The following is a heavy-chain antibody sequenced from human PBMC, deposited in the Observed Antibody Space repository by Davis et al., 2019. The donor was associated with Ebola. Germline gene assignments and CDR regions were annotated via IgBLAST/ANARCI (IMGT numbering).Heavy chain of an antibody. D-gene: IGHD3-22*01. J-gene: IGHJ6*02. V-gene: IGHV3-66*02. CDR3: ARAPGYYGGYYYGMDV. CDR1: GFTVSSNY. CDR2: IYSGGST. Sequence: GGSLRLSCAASGFTVSSNYMSWVRQAPGKGLEWVSVIYSGGSTYYADSVKGRFTIPRDNSRNTLYLQMNSLRAEDTAVYYCARAPGYYGGYYYGMDVWGQGTTVTVSS.